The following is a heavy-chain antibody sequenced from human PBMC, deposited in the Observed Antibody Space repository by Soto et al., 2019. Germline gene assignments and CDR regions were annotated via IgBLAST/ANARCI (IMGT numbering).Heavy chain of an antibody. V-gene: IGHV1-69*13. J-gene: IGHJ4*02. D-gene: IGHD3-10*01. CDR3: ARDLDGSGSYYTKY. CDR1: GGTFSSYA. Sequence: SMKVSCKASGGTFSSYAISWVRQAPGQGLEWMGGIIPIFGTANYAQKFQGRVTITADESTSTAYMELRSLRSDDTAVYFCARDLDGSGSYYTKYWGQGTLVTVSS. CDR2: IIPIFGTA.